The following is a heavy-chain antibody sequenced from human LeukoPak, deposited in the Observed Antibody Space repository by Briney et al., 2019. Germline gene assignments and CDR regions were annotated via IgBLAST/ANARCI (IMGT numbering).Heavy chain of an antibody. V-gene: IGHV3-33*01. CDR1: GFTFSSYG. Sequence: GGSLRLSCAAPGFTFSSYGMHWVRQAPGKGLEWVAVIWYDGSNKYYADSVKGRFTISRDNSKNTLYLQMNSLRAEDTAVYYCARERGIFGVVIPFDYWGQGTLVTVSS. CDR2: IWYDGSNK. J-gene: IGHJ4*02. D-gene: IGHD3-3*01. CDR3: ARERGIFGVVIPFDY.